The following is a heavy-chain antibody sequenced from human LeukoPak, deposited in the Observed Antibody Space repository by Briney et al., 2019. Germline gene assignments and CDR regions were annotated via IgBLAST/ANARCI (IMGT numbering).Heavy chain of an antibody. Sequence: NPSETLSLTCTVSGASISSCYWSWIRQPPGKGLEWIGFISYSGNTNYNPSLKSRVLMSVDTSNNQFSLSLKLSSVTAADTAVYYCARVGGPGWYDPWGQGTLVTVSS. J-gene: IGHJ5*02. CDR1: GASISSCY. V-gene: IGHV4-59*01. CDR3: ARVGGPGWYDP. D-gene: IGHD1-26*01. CDR2: ISYSGNT.